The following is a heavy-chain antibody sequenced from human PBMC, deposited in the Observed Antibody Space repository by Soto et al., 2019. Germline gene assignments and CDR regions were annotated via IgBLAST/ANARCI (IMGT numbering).Heavy chain of an antibody. CDR2: ISSSSSYI. CDR3: ARDDVDTAMVKGMDV. V-gene: IGHV3-21*01. J-gene: IGHJ6*02. D-gene: IGHD5-18*01. Sequence: GGSLRLSCAASGFTFSSYSMNWVRQAPGKGLEWVSSISSSSSYIYYADSVKDRFTISRDNAKNSLYLQMNSLRAEDTAVYYCARDDVDTAMVKGMDVWGQGTTVTVSS. CDR1: GFTFSSYS.